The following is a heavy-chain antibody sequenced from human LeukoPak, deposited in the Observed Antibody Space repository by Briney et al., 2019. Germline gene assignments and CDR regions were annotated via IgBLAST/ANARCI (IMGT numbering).Heavy chain of an antibody. CDR3: AKDGMARGLLGYFDY. D-gene: IGHD3-22*01. CDR2: ISWNSGSI. V-gene: IGHV3-9*01. J-gene: IGHJ4*02. CDR1: GFTFDDYA. Sequence: GGSLRLSCAASGFTFDDYAMHWVRQAPGKSLEWVSGISWNSGSIGYADSVKGRFTISRDNAKNSLYLQMNSLRAEDTALYYCAKDGMARGLLGYFDYWGQGTLVTVSS.